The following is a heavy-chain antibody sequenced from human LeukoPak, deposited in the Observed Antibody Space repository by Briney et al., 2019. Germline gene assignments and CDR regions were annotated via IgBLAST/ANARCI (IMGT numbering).Heavy chain of an antibody. V-gene: IGHV3-74*01. D-gene: IGHD3-10*01. CDR1: GLTFSSYW. CDR2: INSDGSST. J-gene: IGHJ4*02. Sequence: GGSLRLSCAASGLTFSSYWMHWVRQAPGKGLVWVSRINSDGSSTSYADSVKGRFTISRDNAKNSLYLQMNSLRAEDTAVYYCARAFKHYYYGSGSYYTDWGQGTLVTVSS. CDR3: ARAFKHYYYGSGSYYTD.